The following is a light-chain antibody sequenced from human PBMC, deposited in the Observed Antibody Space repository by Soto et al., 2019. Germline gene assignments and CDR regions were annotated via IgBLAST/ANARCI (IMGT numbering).Light chain of an antibody. CDR2: EVS. CDR1: SSDVGSYNL. CDR3: CSYAGSTTLYV. Sequence: QSALTQPASGSGSPGQSITISCTGTSSDVGSYNLVSWYQQHPGKALKLMIYEVSKRRSGVSNRISGSQSGNTASLPISGLQAEDEADYYCCSYAGSTTLYVFGTGTKVTVL. J-gene: IGLJ1*01. V-gene: IGLV2-23*02.